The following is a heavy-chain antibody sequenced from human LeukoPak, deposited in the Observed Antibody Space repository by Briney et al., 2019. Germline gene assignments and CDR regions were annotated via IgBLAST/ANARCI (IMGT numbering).Heavy chain of an antibody. D-gene: IGHD2-15*01. CDR1: GYSISSGYY. Sequence: PSETLSLTCAVSGYSISSGYYWGWIRQPPGKGLEWIGSIYHSGSTNYNPSLKSRVTISVDTSKNQFSLKLSSVTAADTAVYYCARVYCSGGSCYSGHYYYYMDVWGKGTTVTVSS. J-gene: IGHJ6*03. V-gene: IGHV4-38-2*01. CDR3: ARVYCSGGSCYSGHYYYYMDV. CDR2: IYHSGST.